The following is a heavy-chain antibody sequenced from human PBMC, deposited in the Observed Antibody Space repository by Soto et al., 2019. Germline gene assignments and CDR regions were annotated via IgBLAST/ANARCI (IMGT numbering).Heavy chain of an antibody. Sequence: ASVKGSCKASGYTFTSYPSHWVRQAPGQRLEWMGWINAGNGNTKYSQKFQGRVTITRDTSASTAYMELSSLRSEDMAVYYCARGSGNDYWDDYWGQGTLVTVSS. V-gene: IGHV1-3*01. J-gene: IGHJ4*02. D-gene: IGHD5-12*01. CDR3: ARGSGNDYWDDY. CDR1: GYTFTSYP. CDR2: INAGNGNT.